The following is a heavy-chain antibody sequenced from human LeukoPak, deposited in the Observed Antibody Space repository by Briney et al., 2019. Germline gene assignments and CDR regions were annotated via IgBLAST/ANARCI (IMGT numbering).Heavy chain of an antibody. Sequence: GGSLRLSCAASGFTFSPDTFNWVRQTPGKGLEWLAYISSTSSAIYYADSVRGRFTISRDNARDSLYLQMDSLSPEDTGIYYCARDRLRGSSEAFDIWGRGTVVTVSS. CDR3: ARDRLRGSSEAFDI. J-gene: IGHJ3*02. V-gene: IGHV3-48*01. CDR2: ISSTSSAI. D-gene: IGHD6-6*01. CDR1: GFTFSPDT.